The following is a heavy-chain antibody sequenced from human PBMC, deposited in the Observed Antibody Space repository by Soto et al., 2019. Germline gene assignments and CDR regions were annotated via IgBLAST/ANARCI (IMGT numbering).Heavy chain of an antibody. CDR1: GFTFSSYG. D-gene: IGHD4-17*01. J-gene: IGHJ4*02. V-gene: IGHV3-33*01. CDR3: ARVMVDGDYGSDY. CDR2: IWYDGSNK. Sequence: GGSLRLSCAASGFTFSSYGMHWVRQAPGKGLEWVAVIWYDGSNKYYADSVKGRFTISRDNSKNTLYLQMNSLRAEDTAVYYCARVMVDGDYGSDYWGQGTLVTVSS.